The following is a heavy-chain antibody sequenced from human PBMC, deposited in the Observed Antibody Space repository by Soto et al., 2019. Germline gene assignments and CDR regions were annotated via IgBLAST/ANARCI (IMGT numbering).Heavy chain of an antibody. CDR1: GGSFSRYY. V-gene: IGHV4-34*01. CDR2: INHSGST. Sequence: SETLSLTCDVYGGSFSRYYWNWIRQPPGKGLEWLGEINHSGSTNYNPSLESRITISLDTSKTQFSLKLTSVTAADTAVYYCARGEGRLVGTWFDPWGQGTLVTVSS. CDR3: ARGEGRLVGTWFDP. J-gene: IGHJ5*02. D-gene: IGHD5-12*01.